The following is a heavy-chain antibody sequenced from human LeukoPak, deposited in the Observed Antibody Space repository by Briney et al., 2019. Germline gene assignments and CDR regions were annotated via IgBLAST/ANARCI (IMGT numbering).Heavy chain of an antibody. Sequence: GSLRLSCAASGFTFSSYRMNWVRQPPGKGLEWIGEINHSGSTNYNPSLKSRVTISVDTSKNQFSLKLSSVTAADTAVYYCARGHRITMIVVVMADAFDIWGQGTMVTVSS. J-gene: IGHJ3*02. D-gene: IGHD3-22*01. CDR2: INHSGST. CDR3: ARGHRITMIVVVMADAFDI. V-gene: IGHV4-34*01. CDR1: GFTFSSYR.